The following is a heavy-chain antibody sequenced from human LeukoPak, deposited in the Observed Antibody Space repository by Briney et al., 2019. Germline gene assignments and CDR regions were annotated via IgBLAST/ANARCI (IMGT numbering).Heavy chain of an antibody. V-gene: IGHV3-11*04. CDR3: AREELGYCSSTSCSYYYYMDV. Sequence: GGSLRLSCAASGFTFSDYYMSWIRQAPGKGLEGVPYISSSGSTIYYADSVKGRFTISRDNAKNSLYLQMNSLRAEDTAVYYCAREELGYCSSTSCSYYYYMDVWGKGTTVTISS. D-gene: IGHD2-2*01. J-gene: IGHJ6*03. CDR1: GFTFSDYY. CDR2: ISSSGSTI.